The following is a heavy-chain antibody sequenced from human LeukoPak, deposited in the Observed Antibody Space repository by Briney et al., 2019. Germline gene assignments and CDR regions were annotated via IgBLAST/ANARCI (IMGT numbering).Heavy chain of an antibody. J-gene: IGHJ4*02. D-gene: IGHD2-2*01. V-gene: IGHV3-23*01. CDR1: GFTFSSYG. CDR3: AKDRRGYIVVVPAST. Sequence: GGSLRLSCAASGFTFSSYGMSWVRQAPGKGLEWVSAISGSGGSTYYADSVKGRFTISRDNSKNTLYLQMNSLRAEDTAVYYCAKDRRGYIVVVPASTWGQGTLVTVSS. CDR2: ISGSGGST.